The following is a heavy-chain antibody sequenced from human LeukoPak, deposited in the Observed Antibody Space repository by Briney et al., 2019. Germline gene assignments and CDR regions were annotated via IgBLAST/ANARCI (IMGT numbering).Heavy chain of an antibody. D-gene: IGHD3-10*01. V-gene: IGHV4-59*08. CDR2: IYYSGRT. Sequence: SETLSLTCTVSGGSISSYYWSWIRQPPGKGLEWIGYIYYSGRTSYDPSLKSRVTISVDTSRNQFSLKLSSVTAADTAVYYCAGMIRGVPLDRFDPWGQGTLVTVSS. CDR3: AGMIRGVPLDRFDP. CDR1: GGSISSYY. J-gene: IGHJ5*02.